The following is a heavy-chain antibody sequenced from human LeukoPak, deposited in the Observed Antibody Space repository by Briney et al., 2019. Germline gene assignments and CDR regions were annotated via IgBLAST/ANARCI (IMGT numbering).Heavy chain of an antibody. J-gene: IGHJ5*02. CDR1: GLTFSRSS. CDR2: ISSVSRFI. CDR3: AKDGYSTGWYFLPWFDP. Sequence: PGGSLRLSCAASGLTFSRSSMNWVRQAPGKGREWFSSISSVSRFIYYADSLKGRFTISRDNSKNSLYLQMNSLRAEDTAFYYCAKDGYSTGWYFLPWFDPWGQGTLVTVSS. V-gene: IGHV3-21*04. D-gene: IGHD6-19*01.